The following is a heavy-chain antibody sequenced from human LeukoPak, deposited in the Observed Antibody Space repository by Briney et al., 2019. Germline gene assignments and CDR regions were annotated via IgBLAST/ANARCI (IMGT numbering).Heavy chain of an antibody. D-gene: IGHD3-10*01. J-gene: IGHJ4*02. V-gene: IGHV3-74*01. CDR1: GFTFSNYW. Sequence: GGSLRLSCAASGFTFSNYWMNWVRQVPGKGLMWVSRMSGDGSSTNYADSVKGRFTISRDNAKNTLYLQMNSLRVEDTAVYYCARALSNTVRGVGDYWGQGTLVTVSS. CDR2: MSGDGSST. CDR3: ARALSNTVRGVGDY.